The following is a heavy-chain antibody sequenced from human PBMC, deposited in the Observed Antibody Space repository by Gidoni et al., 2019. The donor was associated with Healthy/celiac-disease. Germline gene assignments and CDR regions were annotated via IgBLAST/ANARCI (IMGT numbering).Heavy chain of an antibody. J-gene: IGHJ4*02. CDR2: TNPNVGST. D-gene: IGHD3-3*01. Sequence: QVQLVQSGAEVKKPGASVKVSCKASGYTFTSYYMHWVRQAPGQGLEWMGVTNPNVGSTNYAHNFQDRLTMTRDTSTSTVYMELNSLRSEDTAVYYCARGADFWSGPNDSWGQGTLVTVSS. CDR1: GYTFTSYY. V-gene: IGHV1-46*01. CDR3: ARGADFWSGPNDS.